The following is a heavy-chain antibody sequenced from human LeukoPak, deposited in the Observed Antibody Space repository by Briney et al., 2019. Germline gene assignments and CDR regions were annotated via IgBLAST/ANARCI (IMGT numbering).Heavy chain of an antibody. CDR2: IYYSGST. Sequence: RASETLSLTCTVSDGAIGTYYWSWIRQTPGKGLEWIGYIYYSGSTNYNPSLESRVTISVDTSKNQFSLKLRSVTAADTAVYYCASYYGDGYYYMDVWGKGTTVTISS. J-gene: IGHJ6*03. D-gene: IGHD4-17*01. CDR3: ASYYGDGYYYMDV. CDR1: DGAIGTYY. V-gene: IGHV4-59*01.